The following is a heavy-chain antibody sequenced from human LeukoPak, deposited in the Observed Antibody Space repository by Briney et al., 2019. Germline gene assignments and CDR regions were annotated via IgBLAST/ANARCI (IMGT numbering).Heavy chain of an antibody. CDR3: AKKALIGSTSRTWFDP. D-gene: IGHD1-7*01. CDR1: GFTLSSYA. V-gene: IGHV3-23*01. J-gene: IGHJ5*02. Sequence: PGGSLRLSXAASGFTLSSYAMNWVCQAPGKGLEWVSTISGSGGSTYCADSVKGRFTIPRDNSKNTLYLQMNSLRAEDTAVYYCAKKALIGSTSRTWFDPWGQGTLVTVSS. CDR2: ISGSGGST.